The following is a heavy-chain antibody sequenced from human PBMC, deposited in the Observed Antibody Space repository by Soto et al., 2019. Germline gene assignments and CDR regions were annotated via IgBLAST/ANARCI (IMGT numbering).Heavy chain of an antibody. Sequence: GASVKVSCKASGGTFSSYAISWVRQAPGQGLEWMGGIIPIFGTVNYAQKLQGRVTITADESTSTAYMELSSLRSEDTAVYYCARVARGYSYGYRFDYWGQGTLVTVSS. CDR2: IIPIFGTV. CDR1: GGTFSSYA. J-gene: IGHJ4*02. D-gene: IGHD5-18*01. CDR3: ARVARGYSYGYRFDY. V-gene: IGHV1-69*13.